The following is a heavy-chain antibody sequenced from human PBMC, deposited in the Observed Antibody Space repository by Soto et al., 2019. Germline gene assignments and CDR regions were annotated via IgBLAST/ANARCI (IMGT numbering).Heavy chain of an antibody. J-gene: IGHJ4*02. CDR3: ARWGGEGSYYDYIWGSYRSDRNDY. Sequence: ASVKVSCKASGYTFTSYYMHWVRQAPGQGLEWMGIINPSGGSTSYAQKFQGRVTMTRDTSTSTVYMELSSLRSEDTAVYYCARWGGEGSYYDYIWGSYRSDRNDYWGQGTLVTVSS. D-gene: IGHD3-16*02. V-gene: IGHV1-46*03. CDR2: INPSGGST. CDR1: GYTFTSYY.